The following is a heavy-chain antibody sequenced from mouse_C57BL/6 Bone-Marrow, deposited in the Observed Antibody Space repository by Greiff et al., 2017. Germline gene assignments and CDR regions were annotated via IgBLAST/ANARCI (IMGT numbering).Heavy chain of an antibody. CDR2: INPYNGGT. V-gene: IGHV1-19*01. J-gene: IGHJ3*01. CDR1: GYTFTDYY. CDR3: ASPYYYGSSPR. Sequence: VQLQQPGPVLVKPGASVKMSCKASGYTFTDYYMNWVKQSHGKSLEWIGVINPYNGGTSYNQKFKGKATLTVDKSSSTAYMELNSLTSEDSAVYYCASPYYYGSSPRWGQGTLVTVSA. D-gene: IGHD1-1*01.